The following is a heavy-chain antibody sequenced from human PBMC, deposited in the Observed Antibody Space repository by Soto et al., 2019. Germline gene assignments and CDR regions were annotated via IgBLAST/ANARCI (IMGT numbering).Heavy chain of an antibody. J-gene: IGHJ4*02. CDR2: ISAYNGNT. CDR1: GYTFPSSG. Sequence: ASVKVSCKASGYTFPSSGISWVRQAPGQGLEWMGWISAYNGNTNFAQKFEDRVTMTTATSTNTVFLELRSLKSDDTAIYYCARDRLRGYDSSGFYSWGQGTMVTVSS. CDR3: ARDRLRGYDSSGFYS. D-gene: IGHD3-22*01. V-gene: IGHV1-18*01.